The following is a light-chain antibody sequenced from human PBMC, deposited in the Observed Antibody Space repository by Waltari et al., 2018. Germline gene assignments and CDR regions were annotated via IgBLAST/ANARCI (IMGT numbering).Light chain of an antibody. CDR1: SSNIGAHV. CDR2: RSD. J-gene: IGLJ3*02. Sequence: QSVLTQPPSASGTPGQRVPISCSGSSSNIGAHVVNWYQQLPGKAPTLLIYRSDQRHSGVPDRFAGSKSGTIASLAISGLQSADEGDYYCAAWDDSLHGHWVFGGGTKVTVL. CDR3: AAWDDSLHGHWV. V-gene: IGLV1-44*01.